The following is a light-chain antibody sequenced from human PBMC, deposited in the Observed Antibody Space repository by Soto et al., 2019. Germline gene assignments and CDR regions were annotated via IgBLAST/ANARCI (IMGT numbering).Light chain of an antibody. CDR2: AAS. J-gene: IGKJ3*01. V-gene: IGKV1-9*01. CDR1: QGISSF. CDR3: QQLNSYPPS. Sequence: DIPLTQSPSFLAASVGDRVTITCRASQGISSFLAWYPQKPGRSPKILIYAASTLQSGVPSRFSGSGSGTEFTLTISSLQPEDLATYFCQQLNSYPPSFGPGTKVDIK.